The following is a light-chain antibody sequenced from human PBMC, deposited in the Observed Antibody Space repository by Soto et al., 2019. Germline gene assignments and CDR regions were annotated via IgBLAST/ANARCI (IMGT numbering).Light chain of an antibody. CDR1: TSNIGGNS. CDR3: GSVDSRLSAYV. Sequence: QPVLTYPPSMSPAPRRKVTRSCSGSTSNIGGNSVSWYQQRPGTAPKLLIDDDNKRPSGIPDRSSGSKSGTSATLGITGFQTGDEADYYCGSVDSRLSAYVFGNGSKV. CDR2: DDN. J-gene: IGLJ1*01. V-gene: IGLV1-51*01.